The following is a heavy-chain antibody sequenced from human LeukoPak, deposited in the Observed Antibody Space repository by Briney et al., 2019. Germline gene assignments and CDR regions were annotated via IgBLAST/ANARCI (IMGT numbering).Heavy chain of an antibody. CDR2: IRSKAYGGTT. CDR1: GFTFGDYA. CDR3: TATPTYYDILTGYYTSHYFDY. J-gene: IGHJ4*02. Sequence: GGSLRLSCTASGFTFGDYAMSWVRQAPGKGLEGVGFIRSKAYGGTTEYAASVKGRFTISRDDSKSIAYLQMNSLKTEDTAVYYCTATPTYYDILTGYYTSHYFDYWGQGTLVTVSS. D-gene: IGHD3-9*01. V-gene: IGHV3-49*04.